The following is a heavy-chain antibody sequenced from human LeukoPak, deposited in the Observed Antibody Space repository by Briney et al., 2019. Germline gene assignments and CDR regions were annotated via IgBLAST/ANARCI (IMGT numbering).Heavy chain of an antibody. D-gene: IGHD3-3*01. CDR2: ISGSGGST. J-gene: IGHJ5*02. CDR3: ARDLVTRLNQYYDFWRFDP. V-gene: IGHV3-23*01. CDR1: GFTFSSYA. Sequence: GGSLRLSCAASGFTFSSYAMSWVRQAPGKGLEWVSAISGSGGSTYYADSVKGRFTISRDNSKNTLYLQMNSLRAEDTAVYYCARDLVTRLNQYYDFWRFDPWGQGTLVTVSS.